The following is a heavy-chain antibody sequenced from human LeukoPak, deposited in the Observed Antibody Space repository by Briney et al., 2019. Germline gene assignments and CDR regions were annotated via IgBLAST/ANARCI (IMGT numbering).Heavy chain of an antibody. V-gene: IGHV3-30-3*01. CDR1: GFIFRSDA. J-gene: IGHJ4*02. CDR3: AKDQNVGPSLDY. Sequence: GRSLRRSCAASGFIFRSDAMHWVRQAPGKGLEWVAVVSYDGSTKYYADSVKGRFTISRDNFKNTVYLEMNSLRDEDTAVYYCAKDQNVGPSLDYWGQGTLVTVSS. D-gene: IGHD1-26*01. CDR2: VSYDGSTK.